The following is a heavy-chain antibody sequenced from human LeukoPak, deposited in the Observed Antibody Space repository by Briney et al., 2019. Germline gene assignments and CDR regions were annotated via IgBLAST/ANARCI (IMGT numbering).Heavy chain of an antibody. CDR3: AKADDTAAAFDY. V-gene: IGHV3-23*01. D-gene: IGHD1-1*01. CDR2: ISGSGTNT. J-gene: IGHJ4*02. Sequence: GGSLRLSCAASEFTFSSYAMTWVRQAPGKGLEWVSAISGSGTNTYYSGSVRGRFTISRDNSKNTLYLQMNSLRAEDTAVYYCAKADDTAAAFDYWGQGALVTVSS. CDR1: EFTFSSYA.